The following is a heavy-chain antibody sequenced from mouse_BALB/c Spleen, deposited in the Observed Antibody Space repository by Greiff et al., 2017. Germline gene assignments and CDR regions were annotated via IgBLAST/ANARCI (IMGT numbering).Heavy chain of an antibody. CDR1: GFNIKDTY. Sequence: EVKLQESGAELVKPGASVKLSCTASGFNIKDTYMHWVKQRPEQGLEWIGRIDPANGNTKYDPKFQGKATITADTSSNTAYLQLSSLTSEDTAVYYCARDDYDRGFAYWGQGTLVTVSA. J-gene: IGHJ3*01. D-gene: IGHD2-4*01. CDR3: ARDDYDRGFAY. CDR2: IDPANGNT. V-gene: IGHV14-3*02.